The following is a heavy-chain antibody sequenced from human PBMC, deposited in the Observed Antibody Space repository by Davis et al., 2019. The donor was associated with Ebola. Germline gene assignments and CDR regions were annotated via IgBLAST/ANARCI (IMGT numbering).Heavy chain of an antibody. CDR3: TTAKQDSSSWLDH. CDR2: IKSKTDGGTI. CDR1: GFTFNNAW. J-gene: IGHJ5*02. D-gene: IGHD6-13*01. V-gene: IGHV3-15*01. Sequence: GESLKISCAASGFTFNNAWMSWVRQAPGKGLEWVGRIKSKTDGGTIDYAAPVKGRFTISRDDSKTTLYLQMDSLKSEDTAVYYCTTAKQDSSSWLDHWGQGALVTVSS.